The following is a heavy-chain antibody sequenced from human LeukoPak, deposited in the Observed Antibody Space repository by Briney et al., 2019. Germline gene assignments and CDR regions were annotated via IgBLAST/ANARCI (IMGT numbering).Heavy chain of an antibody. Sequence: ASVKVSCKASGYTFTSYGISWVRQAPGQGLEWMGWISPNSGGTNFAQKFQGRVTMTRDTSISTAYMELSRLRSDDTAVYYCAREYYYDSSGYYSHHLDYWGQGTLVTVSS. J-gene: IGHJ4*02. CDR2: ISPNSGGT. V-gene: IGHV1-2*02. CDR1: GYTFTSYG. D-gene: IGHD3-22*01. CDR3: AREYYYDSSGYYSHHLDY.